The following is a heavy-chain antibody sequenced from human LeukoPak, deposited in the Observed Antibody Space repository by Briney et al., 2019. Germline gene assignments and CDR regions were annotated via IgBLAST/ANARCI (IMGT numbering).Heavy chain of an antibody. D-gene: IGHD3-22*01. Sequence: KTSETLSLTCTVSGGSISNYYCSWIRQSPGKGLEWIGYIYYSGSSNYNPSLESRVTISVDTSKNQFSLQLRSVTAADTAVYYCAGGFYDSSGHWQFDYWGQGALVTVSS. V-gene: IGHV4-59*08. J-gene: IGHJ4*02. CDR3: AGGFYDSSGHWQFDY. CDR1: GGSISNYY. CDR2: IYYSGSS.